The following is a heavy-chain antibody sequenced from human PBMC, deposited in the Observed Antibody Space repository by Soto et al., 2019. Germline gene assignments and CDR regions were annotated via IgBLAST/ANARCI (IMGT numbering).Heavy chain of an antibody. D-gene: IGHD3-10*01. J-gene: IGHJ3*02. CDR2: IYYSGST. CDR3: ARVWGGAFDI. CDR1: GGSISSYY. V-gene: IGHV4-59*01. Sequence: QVQLQESGPGLVKPSETLSLTCTVSGGSISSYYWSWIRQSPGTGLEWIGYIYYSGSTNYTPSLKSRVTISVATSKPQFSLKLSSVTAADTAVYYCARVWGGAFDIWGQGTMVTVSS.